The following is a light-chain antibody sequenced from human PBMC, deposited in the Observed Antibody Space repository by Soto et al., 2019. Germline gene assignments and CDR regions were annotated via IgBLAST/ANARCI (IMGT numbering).Light chain of an antibody. Sequence: QPARTQAASASGVAGRSVIIFCTESSSNIGSNTVNWYQQLPGTAPKLLIYSNNQRPSGVPDRFSGSKSGTSASLAVTGLQAEDEADYYCQSYATGLSVLYVFGTGTKVTVL. CDR2: SNN. V-gene: IGLV1-44*01. CDR3: QSYATGLSVLYV. J-gene: IGLJ1*01. CDR1: SSNIGSNT.